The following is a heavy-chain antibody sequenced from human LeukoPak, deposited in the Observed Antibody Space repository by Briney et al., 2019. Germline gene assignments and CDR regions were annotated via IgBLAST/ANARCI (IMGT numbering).Heavy chain of an antibody. D-gene: IGHD2-8*01. J-gene: IGHJ4*02. Sequence: GGSLRLSCSASGFTVSSYSRNWVRQAPGKGLEWVSYISSSSSTIYYADSVKGRFTISRDNAKNSLYLQMNSLRAEDTAVYYCARDDIVLMVYALDYWGQGTLVTVSS. CDR2: ISSSSSTI. CDR1: GFTVSSYS. V-gene: IGHV3-48*01. CDR3: ARDDIVLMVYALDY.